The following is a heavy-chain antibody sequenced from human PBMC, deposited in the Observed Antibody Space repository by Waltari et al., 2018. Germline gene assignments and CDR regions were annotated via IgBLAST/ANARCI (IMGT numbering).Heavy chain of an antibody. CDR3: AATLTGGQLFDY. CDR2: IYTSGST. V-gene: IGHV4-61*02. J-gene: IGHJ4*02. Sequence: QVQLQESGPGLVKPSQTLSLTCTVSGGSISSGSYYWSWIRQPAGKGLEWIGRIYTSGSTNYNPPLKSRVTISVDTSKNQFSLKLSSVTAADTAVYYCAATLTGGQLFDYWGQGTLVTVSS. D-gene: IGHD3-9*01. CDR1: GGSISSGSYY.